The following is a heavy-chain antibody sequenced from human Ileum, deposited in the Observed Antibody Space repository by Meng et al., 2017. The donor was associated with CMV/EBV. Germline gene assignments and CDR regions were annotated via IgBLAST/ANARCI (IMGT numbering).Heavy chain of an antibody. CDR2: IHPGDVST. CDR3: TRDAGGGRGNY. D-gene: IGHD3-16*01. J-gene: IGHJ4*02. V-gene: IGHV1-46*01. Sequence: VRSVRCGAEVKKPGRTVKVPCRDSGYPFTSFYLLWGRTAPGKGLEWRGIIHPGDVSTKYAQDSQGRLTMTRETSTSTVYMELSSLRSEETAMSYCTRDAGGGRGNYWGPGTPVTVSS. CDR1: GYPFTSFY.